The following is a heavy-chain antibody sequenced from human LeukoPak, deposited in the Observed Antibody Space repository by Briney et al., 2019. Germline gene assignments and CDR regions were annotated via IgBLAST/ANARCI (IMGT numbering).Heavy chain of an antibody. J-gene: IGHJ4*02. V-gene: IGHV1-69*04. CDR1: GGTFSSYA. D-gene: IGHD3-3*01. Sequence: GASVKVSCKASGGTFSSYAISWVRQAPGQGLEWMGRIIPILGIANYAQKFQGRVTITADKSTSTAYMELSSLRSEDTAVYYCARDLSVRFLEWLSHFDYWGQGTLVTVSS. CDR2: IIPILGIA. CDR3: ARDLSVRFLEWLSHFDY.